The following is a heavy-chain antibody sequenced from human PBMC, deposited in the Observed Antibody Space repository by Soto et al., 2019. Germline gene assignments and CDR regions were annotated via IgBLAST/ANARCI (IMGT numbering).Heavy chain of an antibody. V-gene: IGHV3-7*01. CDR2: INQDGSVE. CDR1: VFTFRAYL. D-gene: IGHD2-21*02. J-gene: IGHJ4*02. Sequence: VGSLRLSCAASVFTFRAYLMSCVRHSPGKGLDWVANINQDGSVEYYADSVQGRFTISRDNAKNSLYLHMNSLRAEDTAVYYCATYHGDDWQTERHRCWGPATLVTVSS. CDR3: ATYHGDDWQTERHRC.